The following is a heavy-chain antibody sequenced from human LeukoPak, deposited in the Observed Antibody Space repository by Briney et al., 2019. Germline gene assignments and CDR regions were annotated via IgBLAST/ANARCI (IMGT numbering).Heavy chain of an antibody. D-gene: IGHD6-19*01. CDR2: INSDGSTT. CDR1: GFTFRSYW. J-gene: IGHJ4*02. Sequence: GGSLRLSCADSGFTFRSYWMHGVRQAPGKGLVWVSHINSDGSTTSYADSVKGRFTISRDNAKNSLYLQINSLRAEDTAVYYCARGLYTSVSKYFDYWGQGTLVNVSS. CDR3: ARGLYTSVSKYFDY. V-gene: IGHV3-74*01.